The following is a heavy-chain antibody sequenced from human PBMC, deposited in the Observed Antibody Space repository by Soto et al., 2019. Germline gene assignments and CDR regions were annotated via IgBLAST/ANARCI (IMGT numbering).Heavy chain of an antibody. CDR3: ANRPLTAAGFDY. V-gene: IGHV3-23*01. J-gene: IGHJ4*02. Sequence: EVQLLESGGGLVQPGGSLRLSCAASGFTFSNYAMTWVRQAPGKGLEWVSVITGSGGGTYFVDSVKGRFTISRDNSKNTVYLQMNSLRAEDTAVYYCANRPLTAAGFDYWGQGTLVTVSS. CDR1: GFTFSNYA. D-gene: IGHD6-13*01. CDR2: ITGSGGGT.